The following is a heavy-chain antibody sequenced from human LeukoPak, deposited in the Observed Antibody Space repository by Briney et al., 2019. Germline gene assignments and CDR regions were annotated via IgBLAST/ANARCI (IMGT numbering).Heavy chain of an antibody. V-gene: IGHV5-51*01. D-gene: IGHD3-22*01. CDR2: IYPGDSDT. CDR1: GYSFTSYW. J-gene: IGHJ4*02. CDR3: ARQEAVGYYDSSGYADY. Sequence: GEPLKISCKGSGYSFTSYWIGWVRQMPGKGLEWMVIIYPGDSDTRYSPSFQGQVTISADKSTSTAYLQWSSLKASDTAMYYCARQEAVGYYDSSGYADYWGQGTLVTVSS.